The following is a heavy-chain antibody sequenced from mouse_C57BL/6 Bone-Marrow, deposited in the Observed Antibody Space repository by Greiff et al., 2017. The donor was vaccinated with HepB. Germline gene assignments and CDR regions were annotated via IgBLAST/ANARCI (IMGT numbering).Heavy chain of an antibody. Sequence: QVQLQQSGAELVRPGASVTLSCKASGYTFTDYEMHWVKQTPVHGLEWIGAIDPETGGTAYNQKFKGKAILTADKSSSTAYMELRSLTSEDSAVYYCTRSGPITTVVATPFADWGQRTLVTVSA. D-gene: IGHD1-1*01. J-gene: IGHJ3*01. CDR2: IDPETGGT. CDR1: GYTFTDYE. V-gene: IGHV1-15*01. CDR3: TRSGPITTVVATPFAD.